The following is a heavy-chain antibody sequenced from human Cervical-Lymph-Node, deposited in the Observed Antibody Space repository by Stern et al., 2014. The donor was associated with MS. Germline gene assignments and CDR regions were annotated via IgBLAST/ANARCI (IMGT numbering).Heavy chain of an antibody. V-gene: IGHV2-70*04. D-gene: IGHD2-8*01. CDR3: ARSRCTNPRCSRGYPTFFDS. J-gene: IGHJ4*02. CDR1: GFSLNTRGMR. Sequence: QVTLQESGPAVVKPTQTLTLTCTFSGFSLNTRGMRVSWVRQPPGKALEWLAPIDWGDGKFSSKSLKTRLTISKDTFKNQVVLTMTNMDPVDTATYSCARSRCTNPRCSRGYPTFFDSWGQGTLVTVSS. CDR2: IDWGDGK.